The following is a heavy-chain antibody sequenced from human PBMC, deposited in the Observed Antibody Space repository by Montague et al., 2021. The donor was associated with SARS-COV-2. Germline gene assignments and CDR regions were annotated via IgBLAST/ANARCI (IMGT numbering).Heavy chain of an antibody. Sequence: SETLSLTCSVSGYSISSGYSWGWIRQPPGKDLEWIGAIYHGGFTHYNPSLKSRLTMSLDTSKNQFSLELSSVTAADTAVFFCARGKGRSPDAFDIWGQGITVTVSS. CDR1: GYSISSGYS. CDR3: ARGKGRSPDAFDI. J-gene: IGHJ3*02. D-gene: IGHD2-15*01. V-gene: IGHV4-38-2*02. CDR2: IYHGGFT.